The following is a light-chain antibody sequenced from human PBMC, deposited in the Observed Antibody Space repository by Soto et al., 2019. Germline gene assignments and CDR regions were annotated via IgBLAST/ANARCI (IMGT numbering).Light chain of an antibody. Sequence: DIQMTQSPSTLSASVGDRVTITCRASQSIDIWLAWYQQKPGKAPNLLIYKASTLETGVPSRFTGSGSGTEFALTISSLQPDDFATYYCQQYSTLSTFGQGTKV. V-gene: IGKV1-5*03. J-gene: IGKJ1*01. CDR2: KAS. CDR3: QQYSTLST. CDR1: QSIDIW.